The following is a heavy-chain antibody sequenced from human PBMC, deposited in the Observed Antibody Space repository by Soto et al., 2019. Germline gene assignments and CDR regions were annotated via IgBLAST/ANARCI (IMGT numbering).Heavy chain of an antibody. V-gene: IGHV3-23*01. CDR1: VFIFSDFA. CDR2: ISRSGDRT. Sequence: PGGYLRLSCVASVFIFSDFAMSWVRQTPGKGLEWVATISRSGDRTYYADSVRGRLIVSRDNSKDTLFLQLNSLRADDAAVYYCARPFPDKTYCYSGMDVWGQGTTVTVSS. J-gene: IGHJ6*02. D-gene: IGHD2-21*01. CDR3: ARPFPDKTYCYSGMDV.